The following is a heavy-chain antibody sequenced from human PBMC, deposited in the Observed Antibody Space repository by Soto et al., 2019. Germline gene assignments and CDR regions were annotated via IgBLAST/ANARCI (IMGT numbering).Heavy chain of an antibody. J-gene: IGHJ6*02. CDR2: IYYSGST. V-gene: IGHV4-31*03. D-gene: IGHD1-26*01. CDR3: ASLYTTNSYYYYYGMDV. CDR1: GGSISSGGYY. Sequence: SETLSLTCTVSGGSISSGGYYWSWIRQHPGKGLEWIGYIYYSGSTYYNPSLKSRVTISVDTSKNQFSLKLSSVTAADTAVYYCASLYTTNSYYYYYGMDVWGQGTTVTVSS.